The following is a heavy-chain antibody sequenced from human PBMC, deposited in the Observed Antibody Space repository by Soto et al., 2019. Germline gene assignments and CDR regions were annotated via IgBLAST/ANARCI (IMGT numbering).Heavy chain of an antibody. CDR2: INPYNANV. CDR3: ARDPVAGIWGDDFNT. D-gene: IGHD3-16*01. CDR1: GYTFTNHG. V-gene: IGHV1-18*04. J-gene: IGHJ3*02. Sequence: QVQLVQSGAEVKKPGASVQVSCKTSGYTFTNHGINWVRQAPGQGLEWMGWINPYNANVNYAQKLQGRVTMTTDTSTSTAYMDLRSLTSDDTAVYYCARDPVAGIWGDDFNTWGQGTMVTVSS.